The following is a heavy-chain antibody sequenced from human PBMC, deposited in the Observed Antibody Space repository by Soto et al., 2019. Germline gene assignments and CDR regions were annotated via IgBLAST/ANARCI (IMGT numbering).Heavy chain of an antibody. CDR2: IKQDGSEK. Sequence: RGGSLRLSCAASGLTFSGHWMTWVRQAPGKGLEWVANIKQDGSEKYYVDSVKGRSTISRDNAKNSVFLQMNSLTVEDTAMYYCASRVPDVAYYGVFDYWGQGTLVTVSS. D-gene: IGHD3-3*01. J-gene: IGHJ4*02. CDR3: ASRVPDVAYYGVFDY. CDR1: GLTFSGHW. V-gene: IGHV3-7*03.